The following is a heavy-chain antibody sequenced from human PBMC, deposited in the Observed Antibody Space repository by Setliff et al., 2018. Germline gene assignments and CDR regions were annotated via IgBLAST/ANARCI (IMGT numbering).Heavy chain of an antibody. CDR2: TIPSFGST. J-gene: IGHJ6*03. D-gene: IGHD5-18*01. CDR1: GGTFRSYG. V-gene: IGHV1-69*05. Sequence: ASVKVSCKASGGTFRSYGISWVRQAPGQGLEWMGGTIPSFGSTNYAQKFQDRVTIITDESTSTAYMELSSLRTEDTAVYYCAREGVDTRSSTDYRYYMDVWGKGTTGTV. CDR3: AREGVDTRSSTDYRYYMDV.